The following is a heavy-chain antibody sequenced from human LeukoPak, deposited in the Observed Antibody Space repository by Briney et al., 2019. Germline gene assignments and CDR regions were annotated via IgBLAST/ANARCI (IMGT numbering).Heavy chain of an antibody. D-gene: IGHD4-17*01. J-gene: IGHJ4*02. CDR3: ARDSPTVTSQAIDY. CDR1: GCTFSSYS. V-gene: IGHV3-21*01. Sequence: PGGSLRLSCAASGCTFSSYSMNWIRQAPGKGLEWVSSISSSSSYIYYADSVKGRFTISRDNAKNSLYLQMNSLRAEDTAVYYCARDSPTVTSQAIDYWGQGTLVTVSS. CDR2: ISSSSSYI.